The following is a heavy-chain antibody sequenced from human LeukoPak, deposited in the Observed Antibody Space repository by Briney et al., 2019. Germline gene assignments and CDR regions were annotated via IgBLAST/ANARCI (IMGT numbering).Heavy chain of an antibody. CDR2: VNTNTGNL. CDR3: ARDLGTLGRGVRIDY. J-gene: IGHJ4*02. Sequence: GASVKVSCKASGYSFSNYAMNWVRQAPGQGLEWMGWVNTNTGNLTYAQGFTGRFVFSLDTSVSTAYLQISSLKTEDTAVYYCARDLGTLGRGVRIDYWGQGTLVTVSS. CDR1: GYSFSNYA. V-gene: IGHV7-4-1*02. D-gene: IGHD3-10*01.